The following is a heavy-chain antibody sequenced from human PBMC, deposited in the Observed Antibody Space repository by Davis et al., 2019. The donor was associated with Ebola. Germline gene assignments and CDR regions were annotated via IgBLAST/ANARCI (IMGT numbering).Heavy chain of an antibody. CDR3: AHSGRGLSGRVSFKWSWFDP. D-gene: IGHD1-26*01. J-gene: IGHJ5*02. CDR1: GFSRSTSEVG. CDR2: IYWDGDK. V-gene: IGHV2-5*02. Sequence: SGPTLVKPTQPLTLTCTFAGFSRSTSEVGVGWIRQPPGKALEWLALIYWDGDKRYSPALKSRLTITKDTSKNQVLLTMTNMDPVDTATYYCAHSGRGLSGRVSFKWSWFDPWGQGTLVTVSS.